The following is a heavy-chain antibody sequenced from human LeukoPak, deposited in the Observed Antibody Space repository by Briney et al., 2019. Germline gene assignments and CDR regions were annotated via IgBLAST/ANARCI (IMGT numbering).Heavy chain of an antibody. J-gene: IGHJ4*02. CDR3: ASDREEANTYYFDY. CDR1: GFTVSSSY. V-gene: IGHV3-66*01. CDR2: ISSAGTT. D-gene: IGHD3-10*01. Sequence: PGGSLRLSCAVSGFTVSSSYMSWVRQAPGKGLEWVSIISSAGTTYNADPVKGRFTISRDNSKNTVYLQVNSLRDEDTAVYYCASDREEANTYYFDYWGQGNMVTVSS.